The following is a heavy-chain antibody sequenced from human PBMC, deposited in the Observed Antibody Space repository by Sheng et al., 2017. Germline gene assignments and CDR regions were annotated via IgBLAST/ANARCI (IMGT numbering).Heavy chain of an antibody. CDR3: ARSGYTSAADFDY. V-gene: IGHV1-2*02. D-gene: IGHD5-18*01. CDR2: FNPNSGGA. Sequence: QVHLVQSGAAVKEPGASVRVSCRASGYPFTGYYFHWVRQAPGQGLEWMGWFNPNSGGAHLAQKFQGRVTMTRDTSISTAYMELSRLRSDDTAVYYCARSGYTSAADFDYWGQGPW. CDR1: GYPFTGYY. J-gene: IGHJ4*02.